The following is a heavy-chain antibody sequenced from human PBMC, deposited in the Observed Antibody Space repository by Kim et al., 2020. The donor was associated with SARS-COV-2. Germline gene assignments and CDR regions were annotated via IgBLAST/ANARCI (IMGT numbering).Heavy chain of an antibody. J-gene: IGHJ3*02. Sequence: GGSLRLSCAASGFTFSSYAMTWVRQAPGKGLDWVSSISASGGSTYYAGSVKGRFTISRDNCKNTLYLQMNSLRDEDTAIYYCAKIAGRPAHASDIWGQGTMVTVSS. CDR1: GFTFSSYA. CDR2: ISASGGST. D-gene: IGHD2-21*01. V-gene: IGHV3-23*01. CDR3: AKIAGRPAHASDI.